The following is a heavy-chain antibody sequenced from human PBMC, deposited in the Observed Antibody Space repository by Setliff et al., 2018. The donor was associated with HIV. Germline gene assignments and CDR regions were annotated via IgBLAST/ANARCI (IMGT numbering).Heavy chain of an antibody. D-gene: IGHD3-22*01. V-gene: IGHV3-7*01. CDR2: INQNGREK. Sequence: GGSLRLSCAASAFTSGYTFCNYWMSWGGQAPGKGLEWVANINQNGREKYYVASVKGRFTISRDNAKDSLYLQMNSLRGEDTAVFYCAGSRGYFVKAEWGQGTLVTVSS. CDR3: AGSRGYFVKAE. CDR1: AFTSGYTFCNYW. J-gene: IGHJ4*02.